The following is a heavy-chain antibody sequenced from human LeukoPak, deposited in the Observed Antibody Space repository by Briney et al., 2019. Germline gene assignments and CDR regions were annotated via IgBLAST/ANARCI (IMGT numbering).Heavy chain of an antibody. CDR3: AKYEAAAGGGLDH. J-gene: IGHJ4*02. CDR2: IYSGGLT. V-gene: IGHV3-53*01. CDR1: GFDVSSKF. D-gene: IGHD6-13*01. Sequence: GGSLRLSCAASGFDVSSKFMTWVRQAPGKGLEWVSVIYSGGLTFYADSVQGRFTISRDNSKNTVYLHMNDLKADDTAVYYCAKYEAAAGGGLDHWGQGNLVIVSS.